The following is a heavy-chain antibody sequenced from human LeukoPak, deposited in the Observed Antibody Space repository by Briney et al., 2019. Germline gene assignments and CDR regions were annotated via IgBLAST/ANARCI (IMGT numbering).Heavy chain of an antibody. Sequence: ASVKVSCKASGGTFSNYAISWVPQAPGQGLELMGRIIPILGIANYAQKFQGRVTITADKSTSTAYMELSSLRSEDTAVYYCARDPPYYYGSGVNWFDPWGQGTLVTVSS. V-gene: IGHV1-69*04. D-gene: IGHD3-10*01. J-gene: IGHJ5*02. CDR1: GGTFSNYA. CDR2: IIPILGIA. CDR3: ARDPPYYYGSGVNWFDP.